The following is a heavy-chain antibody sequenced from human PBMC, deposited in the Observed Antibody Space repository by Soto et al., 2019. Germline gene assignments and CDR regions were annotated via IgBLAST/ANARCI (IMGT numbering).Heavy chain of an antibody. CDR3: ARAIAAAGRADWYVDV. V-gene: IGHV1-69*13. J-gene: IGHJ2*01. CDR2: IIPIFGTA. D-gene: IGHD6-13*01. Sequence: SVKVSCKASGGTFSSYAISWVRQAPGQGLEWMGGIIPIFGTANYAQKFQGRVTITADESTSTAYMELSSLRSEDTAVYYCARAIAAAGRADWYVDVWGRGTLVTVSS. CDR1: GGTFSSYA.